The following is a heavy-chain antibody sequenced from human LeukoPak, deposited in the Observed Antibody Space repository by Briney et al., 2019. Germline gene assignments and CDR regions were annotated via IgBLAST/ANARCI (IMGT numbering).Heavy chain of an antibody. CDR2: ISGSGGST. CDR1: GFTFSSYG. CDR3: SRARYSGSYSEYYYYYYMDV. Sequence: GGSLRLSCAASGFTFSSYGMSWVRQAPGKGLEWVSAISGSGGSTYYADSVKGRFTISGDNSKNTLYLQMTSLRAEDTAVYYCSRARYSGSYSEYYYYYYMDVWGKGNTVTVSS. V-gene: IGHV3-23*01. D-gene: IGHD1-26*01. J-gene: IGHJ6*03.